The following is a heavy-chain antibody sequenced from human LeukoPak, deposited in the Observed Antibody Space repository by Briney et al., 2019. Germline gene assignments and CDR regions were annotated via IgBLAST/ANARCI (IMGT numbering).Heavy chain of an antibody. V-gene: IGHV1-46*01. Sequence: ASVKVSCKASGYTFTSYYMHWVRQAPGQGLEWMGIINPSGGSTSYAQKFQGRVTMTRDTSTSTVYMELSSLRSEDTAVYYCARNPNYYGSGRLVDWYFDLWGRGTLVTVSS. CDR3: ARNPNYYGSGRLVDWYFDL. J-gene: IGHJ2*01. CDR1: GYTFTSYY. CDR2: INPSGGST. D-gene: IGHD3-10*01.